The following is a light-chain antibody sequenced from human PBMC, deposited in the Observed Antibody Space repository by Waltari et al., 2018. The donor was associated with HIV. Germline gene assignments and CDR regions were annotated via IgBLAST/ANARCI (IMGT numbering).Light chain of an antibody. Sequence: EIVLTQSPGTLSLSPGERATLSCRASQTIGSSYLAWYQQKPGQAPRLLIFGASTRATGIPDRFSVSGAGTDFTLTISRLEPEDFAVYYCQHFGSSRTFGQGTKVEIK. J-gene: IGKJ1*01. CDR2: GAS. CDR3: QHFGSSRT. CDR1: QTIGSSY. V-gene: IGKV3-20*01.